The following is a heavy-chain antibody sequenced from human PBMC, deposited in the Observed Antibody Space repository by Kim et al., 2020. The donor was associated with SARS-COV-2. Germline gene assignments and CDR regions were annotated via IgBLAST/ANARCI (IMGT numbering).Heavy chain of an antibody. J-gene: IGHJ4*02. CDR2: ISSSSNTI. CDR1: GFTFSSYS. D-gene: IGHD3-10*01. V-gene: IGHV3-48*02. CDR3: ARDPGAYGSGSCDF. Sequence: GGSLRLSCAASGFTFSSYSINWVRQAPGKGLEWVSYISSSSNTIYYADSVKGRFTTSRDIAKNLLSLHMNSLSDEDTALYYCARDPGAYGSGSCDFWGQG.